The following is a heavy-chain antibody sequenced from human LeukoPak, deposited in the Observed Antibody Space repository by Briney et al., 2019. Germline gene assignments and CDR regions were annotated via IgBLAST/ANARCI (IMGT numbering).Heavy chain of an antibody. Sequence: SETLSLTCTVSGGSISSRNYYWGWIRQPPGEGLEWIGKISDSGNTYYSPSLRSRVTISIDTSKNQFSLKLSSVTAADTAVYYCARDRPYGMDVWGQGTTVTVSS. J-gene: IGHJ6*02. CDR3: ARDRPYGMDV. V-gene: IGHV4-39*07. CDR2: ISDSGNT. CDR1: GGSISSRNYY.